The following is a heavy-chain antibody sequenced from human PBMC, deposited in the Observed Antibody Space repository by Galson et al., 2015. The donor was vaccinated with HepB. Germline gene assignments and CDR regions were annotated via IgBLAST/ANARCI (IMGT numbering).Heavy chain of an antibody. V-gene: IGHV3-11*01. CDR1: GFNFSDFS. Sequence: SLRLSCAVSGFNFSDFSMTWIRQAPGEGLEWISYISDSGAISYYADSVKGRFTVSRDNAKKSLFLQMSRLRAEDTAVYYCAKAAGWFDPLGQGTLVTVSS. CDR2: ISDSGAIS. CDR3: AKAAGWFDP. J-gene: IGHJ5*02.